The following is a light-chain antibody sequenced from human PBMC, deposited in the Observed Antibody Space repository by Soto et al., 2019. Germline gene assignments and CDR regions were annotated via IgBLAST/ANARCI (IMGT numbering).Light chain of an antibody. Sequence: QAVVTQPRSVSGSPGQSVTISCTGTSSDVGGYNYVSWYQHHPGKAPKLMIYDVSKRPSGVPDRFSGSKSGNTASLTISGLQAEDEADYYCCSYAGSYIYVFGTGTKLTVL. J-gene: IGLJ1*01. CDR2: DVS. CDR3: CSYAGSYIYV. CDR1: SSDVGGYNY. V-gene: IGLV2-11*01.